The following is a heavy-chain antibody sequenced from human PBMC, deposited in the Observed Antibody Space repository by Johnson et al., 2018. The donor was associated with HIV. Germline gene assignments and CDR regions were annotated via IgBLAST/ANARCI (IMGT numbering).Heavy chain of an antibody. CDR1: GFTFSGSA. CDR3: ARDDTMMHGFDI. J-gene: IGHJ3*02. CDR2: ISFDGSKK. V-gene: IGHV3-30*14. Sequence: QVQLVESGGGLVQPGESLKLSCVASGFTFSGSALHWVRQAPGKGLEWVAVISFDGSKKYHADSVKGRFTISRDNSKNTLYLQMNSLRAEDTAVYYCARDDTMMHGFDIWGQGTMVTVSS. D-gene: IGHD3-22*01.